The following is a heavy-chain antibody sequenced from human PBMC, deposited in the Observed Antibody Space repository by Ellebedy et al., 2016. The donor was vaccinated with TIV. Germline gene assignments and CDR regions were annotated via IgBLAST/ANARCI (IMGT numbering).Heavy chain of an antibody. CDR3: ATLLDASGGY. CDR2: IYPDDSDA. V-gene: IGHV5-51*01. D-gene: IGHD3-10*01. CDR1: GYTFTTEW. Sequence: GESLKISCKASGYTFTTEWIGWVRQMPGKGLEWVGVIYPDDSDARYSQSFQGQVPISVDKSTATASLQWSSLKASDTATYYCATLLDASGGYWGQGTLVTVSS. J-gene: IGHJ4*02.